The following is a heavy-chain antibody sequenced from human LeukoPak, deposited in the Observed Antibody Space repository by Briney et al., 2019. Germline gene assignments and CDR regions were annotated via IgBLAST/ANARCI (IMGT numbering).Heavy chain of an antibody. Sequence: SETPSLTLTVAGASISSSRYYWGWIRQPSGKGLEWIGSIYYSGSTYYNPSLKGRVTISVDTSKNQFSLKLSSVTAADTAVYYCARVQVGAAAPFDYWGQGTLVTVSS. CDR1: GASISSSRYY. CDR2: IYYSGST. CDR3: ARVQVGAAAPFDY. D-gene: IGHD1-26*01. J-gene: IGHJ4*02. V-gene: IGHV4-39*01.